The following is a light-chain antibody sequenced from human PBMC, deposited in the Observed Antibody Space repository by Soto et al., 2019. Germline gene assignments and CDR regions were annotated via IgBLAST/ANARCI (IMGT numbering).Light chain of an antibody. J-gene: IGLJ2*01. V-gene: IGLV4-69*01. CDR3: QTWGTGIQV. Sequence: QSVLTQSPSASASRGASVKLTCTLSSGHSSYAIAWHQQQPEKGPRYLMKLNSDGSHSKGDGIPDRFSGSSSGAERYLTISRLQSEDEADYYCQTWGTGIQVFGGGTKVTVL. CDR1: SGHSSYA. CDR2: LNSDGSH.